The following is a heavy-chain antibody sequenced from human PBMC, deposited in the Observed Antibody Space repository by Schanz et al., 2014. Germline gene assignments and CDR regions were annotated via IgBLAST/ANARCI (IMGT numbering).Heavy chain of an antibody. CDR1: GGTFSSST. Sequence: QVQLVQSGAEVKKPGSSVKVSCKASGGTFSSSTLTWVRQAPGQGLEWMGRIIPILDKTNYAQKFQGRVTMTADKSTSTVYMEVSGLRSEDTAVYYCARETTIITGGAFDAWGQGTMVTVSS. CDR3: ARETTIITGGAFDA. J-gene: IGHJ3*01. V-gene: IGHV1-69*08. D-gene: IGHD3-9*01. CDR2: IIPILDKT.